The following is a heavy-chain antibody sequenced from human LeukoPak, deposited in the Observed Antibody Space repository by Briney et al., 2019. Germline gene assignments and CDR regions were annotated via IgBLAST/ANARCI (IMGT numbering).Heavy chain of an antibody. J-gene: IGHJ4*02. CDR2: ISAYNGNT. D-gene: IGHD6-19*01. CDR1: GYTFSSYG. Sequence: GASVKVSCKASGYTFSSYGISWVRQAPGQGLGWMGWISAYNGNTNYAQKFQGRVTMTTDTSTSTAYMELRSLRSDDTAVYYCARDLHSSGWYFFDYWGQGTLVTVSS. V-gene: IGHV1-18*01. CDR3: ARDLHSSGWYFFDY.